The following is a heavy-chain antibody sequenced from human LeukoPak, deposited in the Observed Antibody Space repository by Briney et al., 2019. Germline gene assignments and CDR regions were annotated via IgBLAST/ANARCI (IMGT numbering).Heavy chain of an antibody. CDR2: ISAYNGNT. CDR1: GYTFTDYY. Sequence: GASVKVSCKASGYTFTDYYMHWVRQAPGQGLEWMGWISAYNGNTKYAQTLQGRVTMTTDTSTSTAYMELRSLRSDDTAVYYCTSTGYSGHDPLHYWGRGTLVTVSS. V-gene: IGHV1-18*04. D-gene: IGHD5-12*01. CDR3: TSTGYSGHDPLHY. J-gene: IGHJ4*02.